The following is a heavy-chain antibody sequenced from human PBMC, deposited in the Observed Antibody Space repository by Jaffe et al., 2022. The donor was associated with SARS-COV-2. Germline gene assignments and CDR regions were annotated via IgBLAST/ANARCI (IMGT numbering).Heavy chain of an antibody. Sequence: EVQLVQSRAEVKKPGESLRISCKGSGYSFTNSWIAWVRQMSGEGLAWMGIIYPGDSDTRYSPSFQGQVTISADKSISTAYLQWSSLRASDTAIYYCARLSCGGGNCYTGSSYYFDYWGQGALVTVSS. CDR2: IYPGDSDT. CDR3: ARLSCGGGNCYTGSSYYFDY. CDR1: GYSFTNSW. V-gene: IGHV5-51*01. D-gene: IGHD2-21*01. J-gene: IGHJ4*02.